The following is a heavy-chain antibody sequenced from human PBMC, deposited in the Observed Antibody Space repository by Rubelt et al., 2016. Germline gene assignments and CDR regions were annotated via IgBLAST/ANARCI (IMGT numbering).Heavy chain of an antibody. J-gene: IGHJ5*02. CDR3: ARNHYSSSWYLNP. Sequence: QVQLVQSGAEVKKPGASVKVSCKASGYTFTSYYMHWVRQAPGQGLEWMGIINPSGGSKSYEQKFPGRITMPRETSTSTVYMELGSLRSEDTAVYYCARNHYSSSWYLNPWGQGTLVTVSS. V-gene: IGHV1-46*01. CDR2: INPSGGSK. CDR1: GYTFTSYY. D-gene: IGHD6-13*01.